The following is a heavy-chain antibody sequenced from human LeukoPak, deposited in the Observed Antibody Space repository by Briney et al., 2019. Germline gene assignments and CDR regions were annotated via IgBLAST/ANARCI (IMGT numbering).Heavy chain of an antibody. J-gene: IGHJ4*02. CDR3: ARGGVIQALDY. D-gene: IGHD3-16*02. Sequence: SETLSLTCAVSGYSISSSYYWGWIRQPPGKGLEWIGSILHSGSTNYNPSLKSRVTISVDTSKNQFSLKVSSVTAADTAIYYCARGGVIQALDYWGQGTLVTVPS. CDR1: GYSISSSYY. CDR2: ILHSGST. V-gene: IGHV4-38-2*01.